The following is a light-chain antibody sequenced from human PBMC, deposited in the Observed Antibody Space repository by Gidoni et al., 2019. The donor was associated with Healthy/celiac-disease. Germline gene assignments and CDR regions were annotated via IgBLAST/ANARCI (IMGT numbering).Light chain of an antibody. CDR1: QSVLYSSNNKNY. CDR3: QQYYSTRSIT. Sequence: DIVMTQSPDSLAVSLGERATINCKSSQSVLYSSNNKNYLAWYQQKPGQPPKLLIYWASTRESGVPDRFSGSGSGTDFTLTISSLQAEDVAVYYCQQYYSTRSITFGQETRLEIK. CDR2: WAS. V-gene: IGKV4-1*01. J-gene: IGKJ5*01.